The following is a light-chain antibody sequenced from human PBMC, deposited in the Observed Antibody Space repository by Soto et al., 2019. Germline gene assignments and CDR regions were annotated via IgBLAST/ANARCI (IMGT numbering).Light chain of an antibody. V-gene: IGKV1-33*01. CDR3: QQRHNLPHT. CDR1: QDVRKY. CDR2: DAS. Sequence: DIQMTQSPSSLSASVGERVTMTCQASQDVRKYLSWYQQKARKAPKLLIYDASNLETGVPSRFSGSGSGTDFTFTISSLQPEDIATYYCQQRHNLPHTFGPGTKVDIK. J-gene: IGKJ3*01.